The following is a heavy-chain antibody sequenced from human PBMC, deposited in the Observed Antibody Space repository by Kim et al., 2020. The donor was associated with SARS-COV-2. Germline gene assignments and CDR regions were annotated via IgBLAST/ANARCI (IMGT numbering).Heavy chain of an antibody. V-gene: IGHV3-48*02. CDR2: ISSSSSTI. J-gene: IGHJ6*02. D-gene: IGHD3-3*01. CDR1: GFTFSSYS. CDR3: ARDLYYDFWSGYYHGMDV. Sequence: GGSLRLSCAASGFTFSSYSMNWVRQAPGKGLEWVSYISSSSSTIYYADSVKGRFTISRDNAKNSLYLQMNSLRDEDTAVYYCARDLYYDFWSGYYHGMDVWGQGTTVTVSS.